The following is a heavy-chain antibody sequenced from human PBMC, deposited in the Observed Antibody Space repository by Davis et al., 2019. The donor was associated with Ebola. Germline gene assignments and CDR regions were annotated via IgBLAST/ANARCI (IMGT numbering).Heavy chain of an antibody. CDR1: GFTFSNSA. CDR2: TSCCNGRT. V-gene: IGHV3-21*04. J-gene: IGHJ4*02. CDR3: ARDSAVVFFDY. Sequence: GESLKISCVASGFTFSNSAIIWVRQAPGKGLEWVSYTSCCNGRTYYADSVKGRFTSSRDGATNSVHLQMDSLRADDTAVYYCARDSAVVFFDYWSQGTLVTVSS. D-gene: IGHD5-18*01.